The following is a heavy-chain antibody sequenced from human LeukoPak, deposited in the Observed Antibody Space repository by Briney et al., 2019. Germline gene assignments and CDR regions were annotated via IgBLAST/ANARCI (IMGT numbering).Heavy chain of an antibody. CDR2: ISSSSSTI. CDR3: AKEDTAMPTPFDY. CDR1: GFTFSSYS. J-gene: IGHJ4*02. V-gene: IGHV3-48*01. Sequence: GGSLRLSCAASGFTFSSYSMNWVRQAPGKGLEWVSYISSSSSTIYYADSVKGRFTISRDNSKNTLYLQMNSLRAEDTAVYYCAKEDTAMPTPFDYWGQGTLVTVSS. D-gene: IGHD5-18*01.